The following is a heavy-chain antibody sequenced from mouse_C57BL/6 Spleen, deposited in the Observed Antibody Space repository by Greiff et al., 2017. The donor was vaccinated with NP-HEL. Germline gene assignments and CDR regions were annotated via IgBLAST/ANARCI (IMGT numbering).Heavy chain of an antibody. CDR3: TRFPIYYGYDNSAMDD. J-gene: IGHJ4*01. D-gene: IGHD2-2*01. CDR2: IDPANGNT. V-gene: IGHV14-3*01. Sequence: EVQLQQSVAELVRPGASVKLSCTASGFNIKNTYMHWVKQRPEQGLEWIGRIDPANGNTKYAPKFQGKATITADTSSNTAYLQLSSLTSADTAIYDGTRFPIYYGYDNSAMDDWEQGTSVTVAS. CDR1: GFNIKNTY.